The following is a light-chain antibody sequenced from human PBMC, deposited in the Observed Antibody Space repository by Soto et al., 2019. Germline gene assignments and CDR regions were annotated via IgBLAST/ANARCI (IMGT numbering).Light chain of an antibody. J-gene: IGKJ1*01. CDR2: GAS. CDR1: QSVSSSY. CDR3: QQYGSSPWT. V-gene: IGKV3-20*01. Sequence: IVLTPSPVPLSLSPGERATLCCRASQSVSSSYLAWYQQKPGQAPRLLIYGASSRATGIPDRFSGSGSGTDFTLTISRLEPEDFAVYYCQQYGSSPWTFGQGTKVDIK.